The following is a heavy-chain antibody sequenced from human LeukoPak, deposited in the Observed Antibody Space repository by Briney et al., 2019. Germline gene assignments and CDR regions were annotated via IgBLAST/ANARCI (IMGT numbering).Heavy chain of an antibody. CDR2: INPSGGST. Sequence: ASVKVSCKVSGYTLTELSMHWVRQAPGKGLEWMGIINPSGGSTNYAQKFQGRVTMTRDTSTSTVYMELSSLRSEDTAVYYCARATQENDYWGQGTLVTVSS. CDR3: ARATQENDY. J-gene: IGHJ4*02. V-gene: IGHV1-46*01. CDR1: GYTLTELS.